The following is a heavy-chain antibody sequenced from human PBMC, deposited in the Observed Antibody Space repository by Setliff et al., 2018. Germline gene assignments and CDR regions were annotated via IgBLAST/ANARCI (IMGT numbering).Heavy chain of an antibody. CDR3: ARTCSGSGCYAGLES. CDR1: GFTFSSYR. J-gene: IGHJ4*02. D-gene: IGHD2-15*01. CDR2: IWDDGGNK. Sequence: GSLSLSCAASGFTFSSYRMHWVRQAPGKGLEWVAVIWDDGGNKYHADSVKGRFTISRDNSKNTLYLQMNSLRPEDTAVYYCARTCSGSGCYAGLESWGQGTPVTVSS. V-gene: IGHV3-33*08.